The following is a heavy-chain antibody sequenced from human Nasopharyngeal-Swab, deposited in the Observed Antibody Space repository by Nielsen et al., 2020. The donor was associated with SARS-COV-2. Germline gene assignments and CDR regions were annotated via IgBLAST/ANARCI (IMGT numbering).Heavy chain of an antibody. D-gene: IGHD5-12*01. Sequence: WIRQPPGKALDFLSLIYWDDDKRYSPSLKSRLTITKDTSKNQVVLTMTNMDPVDTATYYCAHRGYSGYDYPGEFDPWGQGTLVTVSS. J-gene: IGHJ5*02. V-gene: IGHV2-5*02. CDR2: IYWDDDK. CDR3: AHRGYSGYDYPGEFDP.